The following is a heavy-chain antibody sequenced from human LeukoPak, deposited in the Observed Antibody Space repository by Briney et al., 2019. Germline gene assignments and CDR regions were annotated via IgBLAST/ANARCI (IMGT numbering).Heavy chain of an antibody. CDR3: ARGGYSSSSVDY. J-gene: IGHJ4*02. D-gene: IGHD6-6*01. Sequence: PGGSLRLSCAASGFTFSSYSMNWVRQAPGKGLEWVSSISSSSSYIYYADSVKGRFTISRDNAKNSLYLQMNSLRGEDTAVYYCARGGYSSSSVDYWGQGTLVTVSS. V-gene: IGHV3-21*01. CDR2: ISSSSSYI. CDR1: GFTFSSYS.